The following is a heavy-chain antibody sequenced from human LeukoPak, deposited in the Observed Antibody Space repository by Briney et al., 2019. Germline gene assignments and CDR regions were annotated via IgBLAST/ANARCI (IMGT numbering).Heavy chain of an antibody. J-gene: IGHJ4*01. CDR3: STDPRLLTY. CDR1: GFSFSDSY. V-gene: IGHV3-11*01. Sequence: GGSLRLSCVVSGFSFSDSYMTWLRQTQGKGLESLAYISPSSHDIYYADSVKGRFTISRDNARTSLYLQMNSLGPDDTALYYCSTDPRLLTYWGHGTLVTVSS. D-gene: IGHD2-8*01. CDR2: ISPSSHDI.